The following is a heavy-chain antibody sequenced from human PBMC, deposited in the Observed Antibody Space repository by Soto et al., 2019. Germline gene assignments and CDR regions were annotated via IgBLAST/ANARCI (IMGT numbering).Heavy chain of an antibody. V-gene: IGHV3-9*01. CDR2: ISWSSVNI. J-gene: IGHJ2*01. CDR1: GFNFDDYA. CDR3: AKDASGDFDRGYFDL. Sequence: QSGGSLRLSCTASGFNFDDYAMHWVRQAPGKGLEWVSGISWSSVNIGYAGSVKGRFTISRDNSENSLFLQIDSPRTDDTALYFCAKDASGDFDRGYFDLWGRGTLVTVSS. D-gene: IGHD1-26*01.